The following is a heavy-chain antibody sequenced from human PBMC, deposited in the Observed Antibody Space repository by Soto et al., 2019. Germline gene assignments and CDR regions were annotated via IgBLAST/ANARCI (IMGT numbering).Heavy chain of an antibody. CDR2: IYYSGST. CDR1: GGCISSGGYY. CDR3: ARESHTSMVYLGY. Sequence: PSETLSRTCTVSGGCISSGGYYWSWIRQHPVKGLEWIGYIYYSGSTYYNPSLKSRVTISVDTSKNQFSLKLSSVTAADTAVYYCARESHTSMVYLGYWGQVPLVTLSS. J-gene: IGHJ4*02. D-gene: IGHD5-18*01. V-gene: IGHV4-31*03.